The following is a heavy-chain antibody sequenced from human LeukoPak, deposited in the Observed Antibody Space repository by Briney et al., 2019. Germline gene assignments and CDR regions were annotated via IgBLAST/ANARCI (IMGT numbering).Heavy chain of an antibody. J-gene: IGHJ4*02. CDR1: GFTFSSYS. D-gene: IGHD3-22*01. CDR2: ISSSSSYI. Sequence: GGSLRLSCAASGFTFSSYSMNWVRQAPGKGLEWVSSISSSSSYIYYADSVKGRFTISRDNAKNSLYLQMNSLRAEDTAVYYCAKDGLAYDSSGYYHTTYYFDYWGQGTLVTVSS. V-gene: IGHV3-21*01. CDR3: AKDGLAYDSSGYYHTTYYFDY.